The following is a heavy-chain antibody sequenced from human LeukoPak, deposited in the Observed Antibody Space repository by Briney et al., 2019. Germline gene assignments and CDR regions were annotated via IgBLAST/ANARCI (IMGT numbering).Heavy chain of an antibody. J-gene: IGHJ6*02. D-gene: IGHD1-1*01. V-gene: IGHV4-59*01. CDR1: GGSISSYY. Sequence: SETLSLTCTVSGGSISSYYWSWIRRPPGKGLEWIGYIYYSGSTNYNPSLKSRVTISVDTSKNQFSLKLSSVTAADTAVYYCARSWRSHGMDVWGQGTTVTVSS. CDR3: ARSWRSHGMDV. CDR2: IYYSGST.